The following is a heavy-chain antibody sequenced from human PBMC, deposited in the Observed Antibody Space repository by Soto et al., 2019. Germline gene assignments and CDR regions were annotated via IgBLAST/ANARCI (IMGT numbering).Heavy chain of an antibody. V-gene: IGHV1-69*01. CDR1: GGTFSSYA. CDR2: IIPIFGTA. CDR3: ARDQKYDSSGTFDY. Sequence: QVQLVQSGAEVKKPGSSVKVSCKASGGTFSSYAISWVRQSPGQGLEWRAGIIPIFGTANYAQKFQGRVTITADESTSTAYMELSSLRSEDTAVYYCARDQKYDSSGTFDYWGQGTLVTVSS. D-gene: IGHD3-22*01. J-gene: IGHJ4*02.